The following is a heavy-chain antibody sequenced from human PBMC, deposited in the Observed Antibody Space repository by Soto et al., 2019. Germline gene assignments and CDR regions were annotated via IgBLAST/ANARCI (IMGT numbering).Heavy chain of an antibody. V-gene: IGHV4-31*03. CDR3: ARMSSTPTTIDY. Sequence: SETLSLTCTVSGGSISSGGYYWSLIRQHPGKGLEWIGYIYYSGSTYYNPSLKSRVTISVDTSKNQFSLKLSSVTAADTAVYYCARMSSTPTTIDYWGQGTLVTVSS. CDR2: IYYSGST. D-gene: IGHD1-1*01. J-gene: IGHJ4*02. CDR1: GGSISSGGYY.